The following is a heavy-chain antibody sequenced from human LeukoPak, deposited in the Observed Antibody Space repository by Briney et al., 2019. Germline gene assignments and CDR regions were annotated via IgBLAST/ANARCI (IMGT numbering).Heavy chain of an antibody. CDR1: GGSISSSSYY. Sequence: PSETLSLTCTVSGGSISSSSYYWGWIRQPPGKGLEWIGSIYYSGSTYYNPSLKSRVTISVDTSKNQFSLKLSSVTAADTAVYYCARSGHQLLYENYYYMDVWGKGTTVTVSS. J-gene: IGHJ6*03. CDR3: ARSGHQLLYENYYYMDV. CDR2: IYYSGST. V-gene: IGHV4-39*01. D-gene: IGHD2-2*02.